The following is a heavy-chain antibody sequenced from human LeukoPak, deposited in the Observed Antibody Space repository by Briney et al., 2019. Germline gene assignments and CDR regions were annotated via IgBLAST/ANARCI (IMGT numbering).Heavy chain of an antibody. V-gene: IGHV3-21*01. CDR1: GFTFSSYS. Sequence: GGSLRLSCAASGFTFSSYSMNWDRQAPGKGLEWVSSISSSSSYIYYADSVKGRFTISRDNAKNSLYLQMNSLRAEDTAVYYCARRGLDIVVVPAALGYWGQGTLVTVSS. CDR2: ISSSSSYI. CDR3: ARRGLDIVVVPAALGY. D-gene: IGHD2-2*01. J-gene: IGHJ4*02.